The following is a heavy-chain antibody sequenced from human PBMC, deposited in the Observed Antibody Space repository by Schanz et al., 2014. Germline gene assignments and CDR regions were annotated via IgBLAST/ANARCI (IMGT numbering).Heavy chain of an antibody. CDR1: GFTFSDYY. V-gene: IGHV3-11*05. CDR3: ARFMARYQYYGVDV. CDR2: ISGSSIHK. Sequence: QVYLVESGGDLVKPGGSLRLSCAASGFTFSDYYMAWIRQAPGKGLEWVSHISGSSIHKNYADSVKGRFSISRDNGETSMYLQINSLRVEDTAVYYCARFMARYQYYGVDVWGQGTTVIVAS. J-gene: IGHJ6*02. D-gene: IGHD3-10*01.